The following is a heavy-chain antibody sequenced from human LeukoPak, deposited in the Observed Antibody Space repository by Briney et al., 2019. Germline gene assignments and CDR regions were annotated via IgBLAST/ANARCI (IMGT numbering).Heavy chain of an antibody. CDR3: ASSGSGRDNLFDY. J-gene: IGHJ4*02. D-gene: IGHD3-10*01. CDR2: IIPIFGTA. Sequence: ASVKVSCKASGYTFTSYAISWVRQAPGQGLEWMGGIIPIFGTANYAQKFQGRVTITADESTSTAYMELSSLRSEDTAVYYCASSGSGRDNLFDYWGQGTLVTVSS. V-gene: IGHV1-69*13. CDR1: GYTFTSYA.